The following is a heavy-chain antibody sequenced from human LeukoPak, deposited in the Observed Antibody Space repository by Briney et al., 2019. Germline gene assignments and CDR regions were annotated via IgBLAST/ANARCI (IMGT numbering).Heavy chain of an antibody. D-gene: IGHD2-2*01. V-gene: IGHV1-24*01. Sequence: GASVKVSCKVSGDSLTDLSMHWVRQAPGKGLEWMGGSDLEDGETVYAQKFEDRLIVTEDTSTGTAYMGLRSLTSEDTALYYCATGASTAMRGLDVWGQGTTVTVSS. CDR3: ATGASTAMRGLDV. CDR1: GDSLTDLS. CDR2: SDLEDGET. J-gene: IGHJ6*02.